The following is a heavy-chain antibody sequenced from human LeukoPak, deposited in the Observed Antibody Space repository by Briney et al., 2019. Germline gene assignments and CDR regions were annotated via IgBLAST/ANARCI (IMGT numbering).Heavy chain of an antibody. CDR2: IYYSGST. J-gene: IGHJ4*02. CDR1: GGSISSYY. D-gene: IGHD3-22*01. V-gene: IGHV4-59*08. Sequence: SETLSLTCTVSGGSISSYYWSWIRQPPGKGLEWIGYIYYSGSTNYNPSLKSRVTISVDTSKNQFSLKLSSVTAADTAVYYCARHVPDYYDSSGYYYDWGQGTLVTVSS. CDR3: ARHVPDYYDSSGYYYD.